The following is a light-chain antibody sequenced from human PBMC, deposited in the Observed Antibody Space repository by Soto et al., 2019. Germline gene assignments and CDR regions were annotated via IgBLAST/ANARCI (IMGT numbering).Light chain of an antibody. V-gene: IGKV1-39*01. CDR2: TAS. J-gene: IGKJ4*01. Sequence: DIQMTQSPSSLSASVGDRVTITCRASQSISSYLNWYQQKPGKAPKLLIYTASSLQSGVPSRFSGSGSGTDFTLTISSMQHEDFATYYCQQSYSTPLTFGGGTKGDIK. CDR1: QSISSY. CDR3: QQSYSTPLT.